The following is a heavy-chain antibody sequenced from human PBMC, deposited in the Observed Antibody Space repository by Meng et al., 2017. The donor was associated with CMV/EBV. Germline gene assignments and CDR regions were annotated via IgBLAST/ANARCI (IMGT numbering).Heavy chain of an antibody. CDR1: GFTFSSYG. Sequence: GESLKISCAASGFTFSSYGMHWVRQAPGKGLEWVAFIRYDGSNKYYADSVKGRFTISRDNSKNTLYLQMNSLRAEDTAVYYCAKVGGVVPAAPTHYYYYGMDVWGQGTTVTVSS. V-gene: IGHV3-30*02. D-gene: IGHD2-2*01. J-gene: IGHJ6*02. CDR2: IRYDGSNK. CDR3: AKVGGVVPAAPTHYYYYGMDV.